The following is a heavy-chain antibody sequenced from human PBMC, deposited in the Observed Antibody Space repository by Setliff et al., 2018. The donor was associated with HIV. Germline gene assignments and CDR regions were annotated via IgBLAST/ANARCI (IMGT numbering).Heavy chain of an antibody. CDR2: INPKSDGT. CDR1: GYSFTDYY. D-gene: IGHD3-22*01. CDR3: ARGMDYYDTSGYYQYYFDY. V-gene: IGHV1-2*04. J-gene: IGHJ4*02. Sequence: ASVKVSCKASGYSFTDYYIHWVRQAPGQGLEWMGWINPKSDGTNYAQKFQGWITMTMDTSISTAYMERSSLRSDDTAVYYCARGMDYYDTSGYYQYYFDYWGQGTLVTVSS.